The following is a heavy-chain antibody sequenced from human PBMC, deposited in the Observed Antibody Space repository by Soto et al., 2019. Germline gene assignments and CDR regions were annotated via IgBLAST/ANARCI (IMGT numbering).Heavy chain of an antibody. Sequence: PSDTLSLTCTVSGGSISSYYWSWIRQPPGKGLEWIGYIYYSGSTNYNPSLKSRVTISVDTSKNQFSLKLSSVTAADTAVYYCATSGYPGYFDYWGQGTLVTVSS. D-gene: IGHD5-12*01. J-gene: IGHJ4*02. CDR1: GGSISSYY. CDR3: ATSGYPGYFDY. CDR2: IYYSGST. V-gene: IGHV4-59*08.